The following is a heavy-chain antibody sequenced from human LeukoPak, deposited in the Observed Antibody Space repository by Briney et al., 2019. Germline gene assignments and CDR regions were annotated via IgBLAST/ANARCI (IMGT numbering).Heavy chain of an antibody. J-gene: IGHJ3*02. D-gene: IGHD6-19*01. CDR3: AASSGWPEDDAFDI. CDR1: GFTFSSYS. V-gene: IGHV3-48*01. Sequence: GGSLRLSCAASGFTFSSYSMTWVRQAPGKGLEWVSYISSSSSTIYYADSVKGRFTISRDNAKNSLYLQMNSLRAEDTAVYYCAASSGWPEDDAFDIWGQGTMVTVSS. CDR2: ISSSSSTI.